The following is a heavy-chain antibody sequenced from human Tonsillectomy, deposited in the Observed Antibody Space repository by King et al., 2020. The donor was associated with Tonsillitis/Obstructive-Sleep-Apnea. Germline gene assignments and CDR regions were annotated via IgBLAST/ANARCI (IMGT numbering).Heavy chain of an antibody. CDR1: GFPFSSYA. CDR3: ASFAFDI. V-gene: IGHV3-30*04. Sequence: VQLVESGGGVVQPGRSLRLSCAASGFPFSSYAMHWVRQAPGKGLEWVAVISYDGSNKYYADSVKGRFTISRDNSKNTLYLQMNSLRAEDTAVYYCASFAFDIWGQGTMVTVSS. J-gene: IGHJ3*02. CDR2: ISYDGSNK.